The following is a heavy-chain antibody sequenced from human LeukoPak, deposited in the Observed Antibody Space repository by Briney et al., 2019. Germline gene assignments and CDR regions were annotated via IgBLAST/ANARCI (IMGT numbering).Heavy chain of an antibody. J-gene: IGHJ4*02. V-gene: IGHV4-4*07. CDR3: ARELAPGAFGY. Sequence: SQTLSLTCTVSGGSISSYYLSWIRQPAGKGLEWVGGIYTIGSTKYNPSLQRRVTLSVDTSSKQISLKLSSVTCAATAGQYYARELAPGAFGYWGQGTLVTVSS. CDR1: GGSISSYY. CDR2: IYTIGST. D-gene: IGHD3-3*01.